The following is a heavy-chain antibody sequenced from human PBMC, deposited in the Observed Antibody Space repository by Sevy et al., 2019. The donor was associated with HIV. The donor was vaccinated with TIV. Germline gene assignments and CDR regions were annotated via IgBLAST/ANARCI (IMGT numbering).Heavy chain of an antibody. J-gene: IGHJ4*02. CDR3: VRDGWNY. V-gene: IGHV3-7*01. Sequence: GGSLRLSCEASGFTFSPYWMTWVRQAPGKGLEWVANIRPDGSDKYYVDSVKGRFTISRDNAKNSLYLQMNSLRADDTAVYYCVRDGWNYWGQGTLVTVSS. CDR1: GFTFSPYW. CDR2: IRPDGSDK. D-gene: IGHD2-15*01.